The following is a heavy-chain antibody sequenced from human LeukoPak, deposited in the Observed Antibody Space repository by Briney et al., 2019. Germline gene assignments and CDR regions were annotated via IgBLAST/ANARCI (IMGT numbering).Heavy chain of an antibody. Sequence: TSETLSLTCIVSGGSISSGSYYWGWIRQPPGKGLEWIGSIDYSGTTYYNPSLKSRVTISVDTSKDQFSLKLSSVTAADTALYYCARRGQAAGSKGAFDYWGQGTLVTVSS. V-gene: IGHV4-39*01. CDR1: GGSISSGSYY. CDR3: ARRGQAAGSKGAFDY. J-gene: IGHJ4*02. CDR2: IDYSGTT. D-gene: IGHD6-13*01.